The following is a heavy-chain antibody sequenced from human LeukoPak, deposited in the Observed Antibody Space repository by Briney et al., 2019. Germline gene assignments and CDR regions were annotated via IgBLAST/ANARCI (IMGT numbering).Heavy chain of an antibody. CDR1: GGSISSSSYY. J-gene: IGHJ5*02. Sequence: PSETLSLTCTVSGGSISSSSYYWGWIRQPPGKGLEWIGSIYHSGSTYYNPSLKSRVTISVDTSKSQFSLKLSSVTAADTAVYYCARDAGIAAAGTANWFDPWGQGTLVTVSS. D-gene: IGHD6-13*01. CDR2: IYHSGST. V-gene: IGHV4-39*07. CDR3: ARDAGIAAAGTANWFDP.